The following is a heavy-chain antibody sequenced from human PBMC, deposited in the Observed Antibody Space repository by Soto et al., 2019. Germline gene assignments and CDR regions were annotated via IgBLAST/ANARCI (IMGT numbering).Heavy chain of an antibody. J-gene: IGHJ6*03. CDR2: TYYGSKWYN. CDR1: GDSVSSNSAA. D-gene: IGHD6-6*01. CDR3: ASAPIEYSSSSPHQYYYYYYMDV. V-gene: IGHV6-1*01. Sequence: PSQALSLTCAISGDSVSSNSAAWYWIRQSPSRGLEWLGRTYYGSKWYNDYAVSVKSRITINPDTSKNQFSLKLSSVTAADTAVYYCASAPIEYSSSSPHQYYYYYYMDVWGKGTTVTVSS.